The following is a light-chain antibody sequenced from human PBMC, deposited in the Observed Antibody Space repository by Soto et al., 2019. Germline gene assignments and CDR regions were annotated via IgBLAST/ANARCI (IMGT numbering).Light chain of an antibody. CDR1: QSVDTNF. J-gene: IGKJ2*01. CDR2: ATS. CDR3: QLYDRTPLYP. V-gene: IGKV3-20*01. Sequence: EVVLTQSPGTLSLSPGEKATLSCRATQSVDTNFLAWYQQRPGQAPRLLIYATSRGASGIPDRFSTGGSGTHFTITIGRREPVDFAVYCCQLYDRTPLYPFGQGIKLEI.